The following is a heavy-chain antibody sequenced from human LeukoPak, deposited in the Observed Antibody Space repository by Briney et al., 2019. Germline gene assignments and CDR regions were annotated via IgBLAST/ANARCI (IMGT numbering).Heavy chain of an antibody. D-gene: IGHD6-13*01. Sequence: SETLSLTCTVSGGSISSYYWSWIRQPPGKGLEWIGYIYYSGITNYNPSLKSRATISVDTSKNQFSLKLNSVTAADTAVYYYAKRGSNTWSDFDYWGQGTLVTVSS. V-gene: IGHV4-59*08. CDR3: AKRGSNTWSDFDY. J-gene: IGHJ4*02. CDR1: GGSISSYY. CDR2: IYYSGIT.